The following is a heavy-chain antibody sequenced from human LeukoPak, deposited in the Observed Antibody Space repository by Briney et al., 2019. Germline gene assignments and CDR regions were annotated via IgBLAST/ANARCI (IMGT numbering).Heavy chain of an antibody. Sequence: PSETLSLTCTVSGGSISSYYWSWIRQPPGKGLEWIGYIYYSGSTNYNPSLKSRVTISVDTSKNQFSLKLSSVTAADTAVYYCARGSLHIAAAGYGELWSQGTLVTVSS. V-gene: IGHV4-59*01. J-gene: IGHJ4*02. CDR2: IYYSGST. CDR3: ARGSLHIAAAGYGEL. D-gene: IGHD6-13*01. CDR1: GGSISSYY.